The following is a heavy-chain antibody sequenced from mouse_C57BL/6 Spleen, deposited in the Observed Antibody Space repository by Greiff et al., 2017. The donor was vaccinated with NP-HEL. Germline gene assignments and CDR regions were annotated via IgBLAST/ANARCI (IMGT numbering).Heavy chain of an antibody. D-gene: IGHD2-2*01. V-gene: IGHV1-82*01. CDR1: GYAFSSSW. Sequence: VQLQQSGPELVKPGASVKISCKASGYAFSSSWMNWVKQRPGKGLEWIGRINPGDGDTNYNGKFKGKATLTADKSSSTAYMQLSSLTSEDSAVYFCARRDGYGPWFAYWGQGSLVTVSA. CDR3: ARRDGYGPWFAY. J-gene: IGHJ3*01. CDR2: INPGDGDT.